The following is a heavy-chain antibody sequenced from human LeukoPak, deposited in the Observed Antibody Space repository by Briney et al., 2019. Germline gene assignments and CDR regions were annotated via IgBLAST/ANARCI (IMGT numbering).Heavy chain of an antibody. D-gene: IGHD4-23*01. CDR2: ISDGGVTT. Sequence: GGSPRLSCAASGFTFSSYAMSWVRQAPGKGLEWVSAISDGGVTTYYADSVKGRFTISRDNSKNTVHLQMNSLRAEDTAVYYCAKEKTTVITPGIDYWGQGTLVTVSS. CDR1: GFTFSSYA. J-gene: IGHJ4*02. V-gene: IGHV3-23*01. CDR3: AKEKTTVITPGIDY.